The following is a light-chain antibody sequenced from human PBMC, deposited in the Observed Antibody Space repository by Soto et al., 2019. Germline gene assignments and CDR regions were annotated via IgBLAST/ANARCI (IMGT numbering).Light chain of an antibody. Sequence: EIEMTQSPATLSVSPVERATLSCRASQSVSSNLAWYQQRVGQAPKLLIYDASTRATGIAARFSGSGSGTEFTLTISSMQSEDFAVYYCQQYSAWPETFGQGTKVEIK. CDR3: QQYSAWPET. V-gene: IGKV3-15*01. CDR1: QSVSSN. J-gene: IGKJ1*01. CDR2: DAS.